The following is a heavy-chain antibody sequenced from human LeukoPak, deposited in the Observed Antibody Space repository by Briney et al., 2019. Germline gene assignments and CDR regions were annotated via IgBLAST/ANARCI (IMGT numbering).Heavy chain of an antibody. V-gene: IGHV4-34*01. D-gene: IGHD3-3*01. CDR2: ISHSGST. Sequence: PSETLSLTCAVYGGSFSGYYWSWIRQPPGKGLEWIGEISHSGSTNYNPSLKSRVTISVDTSKNQFSLKLSSVTAADTAVYYCARGIGDIRFLEWLSNLNYYFDYWGQGTLVTVSS. CDR1: GGSFSGYY. J-gene: IGHJ4*02. CDR3: ARGIGDIRFLEWLSNLNYYFDY.